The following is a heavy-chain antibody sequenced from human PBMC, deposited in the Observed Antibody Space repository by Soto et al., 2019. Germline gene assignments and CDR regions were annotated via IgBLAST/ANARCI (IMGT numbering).Heavy chain of an antibody. J-gene: IGHJ4*02. V-gene: IGHV1-8*01. Sequence: ASVKVSCKASGYTFTSYDINWVRQATGQGLEWMGWMNPNSGNTAYAQKFQGRVAMTEDTSTDTAYMELSSLRSEDTAVYYCATGDLRLRYFDWLLSFDYWGQGTLVTVSS. D-gene: IGHD3-9*01. CDR3: ATGDLRLRYFDWLLSFDY. CDR2: MNPNSGNT. CDR1: GYTFTSYD.